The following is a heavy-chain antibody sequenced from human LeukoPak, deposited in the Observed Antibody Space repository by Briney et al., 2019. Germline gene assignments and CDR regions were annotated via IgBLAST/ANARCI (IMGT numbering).Heavy chain of an antibody. CDR2: ISGSGGST. CDR3: AKQFLGYKELDI. D-gene: IGHD1-1*01. J-gene: IGHJ3*02. Sequence: PGGSLRLSCAASGLTFSSYAMSWVRQAPGKGLEWVSAISGSGGSTYYADSVKGRFTISRDNSKNTLYLQMNSLRAEDTAVYYCAKQFLGYKELDIWGQGTMVTVSS. V-gene: IGHV3-23*01. CDR1: GLTFSSYA.